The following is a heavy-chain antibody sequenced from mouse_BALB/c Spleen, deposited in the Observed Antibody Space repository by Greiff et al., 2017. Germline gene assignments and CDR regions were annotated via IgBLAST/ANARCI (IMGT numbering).Heavy chain of an antibody. D-gene: IGHD2-4*01. V-gene: IGHV1-63*01. J-gene: IGHJ4*01. CDR3: ARSGAYYDYGRGSYAMDY. Sequence: VQLQQSGAELVRPGTSVKISCKASGYTFTNYWLGWVKQRPGHGLEWIGDIYPGGGYTNYNEKFKGKATLTADKSSSTAYMQLSSLASEDSAVYYCARSGAYYDYGRGSYAMDYWGQGTSVTVSS. CDR2: IYPGGGYT. CDR1: GYTFTNYW.